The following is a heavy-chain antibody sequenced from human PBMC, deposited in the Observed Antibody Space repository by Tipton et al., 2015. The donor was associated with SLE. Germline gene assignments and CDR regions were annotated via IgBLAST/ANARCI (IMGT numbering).Heavy chain of an antibody. D-gene: IGHD2-2*01. CDR3: ARRVGNWYFDL. Sequence: TLSLTCTVSGGSISSSSYYWGWIRQPPGKGLAWIASIYCRGSIYFNPSLESRVTMSVDTSKNQFSLKLSSLTAADTAVYYCARRVGNWYFDLWGRGTLVTVSS. CDR1: GGSISSSSYY. CDR2: IYCRGSI. J-gene: IGHJ2*01. V-gene: IGHV4-39*07.